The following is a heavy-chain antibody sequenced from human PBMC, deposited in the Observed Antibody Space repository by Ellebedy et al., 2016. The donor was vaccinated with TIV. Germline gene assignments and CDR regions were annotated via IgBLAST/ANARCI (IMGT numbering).Heavy chain of an antibody. Sequence: MPSEALSLTCAVYGGSFSGYYWSWIRQPPGKGLEWIGEINHSGSTNYNPSLKSRLTMSIDPSKNPFSLKMTSVTAADTAVYYCARVGHNWNFLFLDYWGRGTLVTVSS. CDR3: ARVGHNWNFLFLDY. CDR2: INHSGST. V-gene: IGHV4-34*01. J-gene: IGHJ4*02. CDR1: GGSFSGYY. D-gene: IGHD1-7*01.